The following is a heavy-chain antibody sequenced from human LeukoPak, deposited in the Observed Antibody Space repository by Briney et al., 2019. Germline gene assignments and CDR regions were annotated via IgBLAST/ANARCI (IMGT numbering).Heavy chain of an antibody. D-gene: IGHD5-18*01. Sequence: GASVKVSCKASGYTFTSYYMHWVRQAPGQGLEWMGIINPSGGSTSYAQKFQGRVTMTRDTSTSTVYMELSSLRSEDTAVYYCAGGGGDTAMADYFDYWGQGTLVTVSS. CDR3: AGGGGDTAMADYFDY. CDR2: INPSGGST. V-gene: IGHV1-46*01. J-gene: IGHJ4*02. CDR1: GYTFTSYY.